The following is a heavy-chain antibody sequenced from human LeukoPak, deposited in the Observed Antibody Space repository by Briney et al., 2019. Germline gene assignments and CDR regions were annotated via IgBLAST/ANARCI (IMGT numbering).Heavy chain of an antibody. CDR2: ISYDGKNM. J-gene: IGHJ4*02. Sequence: GGSLRLSCAASGFTFSGYGMHWVRQAPGKGLEWVAVISYDGKNMYYADSVKGRFTISRDNSQNTLYLQMNSLRVEDTAVYYCASYDILTGYHSPFDYWGQGSLVTVSS. V-gene: IGHV3-30*03. CDR3: ASYDILTGYHSPFDY. CDR1: GFTFSGYG. D-gene: IGHD3-9*01.